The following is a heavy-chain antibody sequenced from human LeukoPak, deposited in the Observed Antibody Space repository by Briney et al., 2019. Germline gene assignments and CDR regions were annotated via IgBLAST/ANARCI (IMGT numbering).Heavy chain of an antibody. CDR2: TYYRSSWYN. J-gene: IGHJ5*02. D-gene: IGHD1-26*01. V-gene: IGHV6-1*01. CDR1: GDRVSSNSAA. CDR3: ARGSHPRVSPPNWFDP. Sequence: SQTLSLTCALSGDRVSSNSAAWNWIRQSPSRGLEWLGRTYYRSSWYNDYAVSVRSRITINPDTSKNQFSLQLKSVTPEDTAVYYCARGSHPRVSPPNWFDPWGPGTLVTVSS.